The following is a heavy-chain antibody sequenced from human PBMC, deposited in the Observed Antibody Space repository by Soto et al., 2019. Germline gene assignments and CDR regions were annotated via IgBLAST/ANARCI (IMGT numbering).Heavy chain of an antibody. CDR2: IYYSGST. D-gene: IGHD4-17*01. J-gene: IGHJ4*02. CDR1: GGSISSSSYY. V-gene: IGHV4-39*01. CDR3: ASPLNDYGGRQNDY. Sequence: QLQLQESGPGLVKPSETLSLTCTVSGGSISSSSYYWGWIRQPPGKGLEWIGSIYYSGSTYYNPSLKSRVNISVDTSKNQFSLKLSSVTAADTAVYYCASPLNDYGGRQNDYWGQGTLVTVSS.